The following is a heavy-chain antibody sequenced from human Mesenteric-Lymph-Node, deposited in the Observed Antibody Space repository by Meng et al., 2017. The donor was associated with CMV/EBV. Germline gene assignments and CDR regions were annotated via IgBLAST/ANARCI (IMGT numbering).Heavy chain of an antibody. V-gene: IGHV4-59*01. CDR2: IYYSGST. Sequence: GSLRLSCTVSGGSISSYYWSWIRQPPGKGLEWIGYIYYSGSTNYNPSLKSRVTISVDTSKNQFSLKLSSVTAADTAVYYCARGSGSLSVDYWGQGTLVTVSS. D-gene: IGHD5-12*01. CDR1: GGSISSYY. CDR3: ARGSGSLSVDY. J-gene: IGHJ4*02.